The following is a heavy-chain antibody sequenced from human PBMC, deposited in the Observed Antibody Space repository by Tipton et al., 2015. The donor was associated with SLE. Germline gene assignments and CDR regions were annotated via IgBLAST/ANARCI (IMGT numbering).Heavy chain of an antibody. CDR2: ISYDGSNK. J-gene: IGHJ2*01. CDR3: AKDSGAQGSGGWYFDL. Sequence: RSLRLSCAASGFTFSSYGMHWVRQAPGKGLEWVAVISYDGSNKYYADSVKGRFTISRDNSKNTLYLQMNSLRAEDTAVYYCAKDSGAQGSGGWYFDLWGRGTLVTVSS. CDR1: GFTFSSYG. D-gene: IGHD2-15*01. V-gene: IGHV3-30*18.